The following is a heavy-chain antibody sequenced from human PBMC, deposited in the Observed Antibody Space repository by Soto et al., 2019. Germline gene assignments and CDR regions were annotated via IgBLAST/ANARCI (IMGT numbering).Heavy chain of an antibody. V-gene: IGHV5-10-1*01. Sequence: GESLKISCKGSGYSFTSYWISWVRQMPGKGLEWMGRIDPSDSYTNYSPSFQGHVTISADKPISTAYLQWSSLKASDTAMYYCASADYYDSSGYLYAFDIWGQGTMVTVSS. J-gene: IGHJ3*02. CDR3: ASADYYDSSGYLYAFDI. CDR1: GYSFTSYW. D-gene: IGHD3-22*01. CDR2: IDPSDSYT.